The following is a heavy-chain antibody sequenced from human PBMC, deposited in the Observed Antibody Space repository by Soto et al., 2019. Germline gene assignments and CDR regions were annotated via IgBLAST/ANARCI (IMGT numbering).Heavy chain of an antibody. CDR2: MSNTGRTI. J-gene: IGHJ6*02. V-gene: IGHV3-48*02. CDR3: ARDGNRGYDMDV. Sequence: EVQVVESGGGLVQPGGSLRLSCEGSGFTFSTYNMDWVRQAPGKGLEWVSYMSNTGRTIFYADSVRGRFTISRDNAKNALFLQMNSLRDEETAVYYCARDGNRGYDMDVWGQGTTVTVSS. CDR1: GFTFSTYN.